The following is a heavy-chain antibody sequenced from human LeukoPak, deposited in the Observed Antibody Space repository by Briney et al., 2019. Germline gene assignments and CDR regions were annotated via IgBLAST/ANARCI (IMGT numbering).Heavy chain of an antibody. V-gene: IGHV1-3*03. CDR1: GYTFTGYY. Sequence: ASVKVSCKASGYTFTGYYMHWVRQAPGQRLEWMGWINAGNGNTKYSQEFQGRVTITRDTSASTAYMELSSLRSEDMAVYYCARSGWYDNWFDPWGQGTLVTVSS. J-gene: IGHJ5*02. CDR2: INAGNGNT. D-gene: IGHD6-19*01. CDR3: ARSGWYDNWFDP.